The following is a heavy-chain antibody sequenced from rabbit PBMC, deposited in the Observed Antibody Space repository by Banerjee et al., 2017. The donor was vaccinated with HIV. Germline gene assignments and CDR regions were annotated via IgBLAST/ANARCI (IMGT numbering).Heavy chain of an antibody. Sequence: EQLVESGGGLVQPGGSLKLSCKASGFDFSSYGVSWVRQAPGKGLEWIGYITYGGSALYASWAKGRFTISRTSTTVDLKMTSLTAADTATYFCARDGASNSYYLNLWGPGTLVTVS. CDR2: ITYGGSA. CDR1: GFDFSSYG. V-gene: IGHV1S21*01. CDR3: ARDGASNSYYLNL. J-gene: IGHJ4*01. D-gene: IGHD8-1*01.